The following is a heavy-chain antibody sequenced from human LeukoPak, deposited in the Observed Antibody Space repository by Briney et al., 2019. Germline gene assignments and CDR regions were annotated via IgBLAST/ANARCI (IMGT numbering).Heavy chain of an antibody. V-gene: IGHV3-23*01. CDR3: ARKITMVRGPLIKGYFDL. CDR1: GFTFMNYV. Sequence: QPGGSLRLSCSGSGFTFMNYVMAWVRQAPGKGLXXXXSIRLGGGLTHSADPVKGRFIISRDMNTLFLQMNNLRPEDTAMYYCARKITMVRGPLIKGYFDLWGRGTLVSVSS. J-gene: IGHJ2*01. D-gene: IGHD3-10*01. CDR2: IRLGGGLT.